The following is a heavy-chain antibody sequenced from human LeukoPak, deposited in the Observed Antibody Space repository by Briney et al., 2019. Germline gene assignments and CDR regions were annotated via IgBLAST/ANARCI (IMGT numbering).Heavy chain of an antibody. J-gene: IGHJ3*02. CDR2: IHYSGST. CDR3: AREGCSGGSCYFAFDI. D-gene: IGHD2-15*01. V-gene: IGHV4-59*02. CDR1: GGSVSSSY. Sequence: PSETLSLTCTVSGGSVSSSYWSWLRQPPGKGLEWIGYIHYSGSTNYNPSLKSRVTISVDTSKNQFSLKLSSVTAADTAVYYCAREGCSGGSCYFAFDIWGQGTMVTVSS.